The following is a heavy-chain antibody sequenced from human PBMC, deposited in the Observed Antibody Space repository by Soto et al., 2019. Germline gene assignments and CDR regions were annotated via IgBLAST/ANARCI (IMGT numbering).Heavy chain of an antibody. Sequence: PSETLSLTCTVSGGSISSGDYYWSWIRQLPGKDLEWIAYIYYNGSTYYTPSLKSRATISLDTSRNQFFLNLNSVTAADTAVYYFAEVVGSGDARGPHPYLDEWGKGTRVPVPS. CDR1: GGSISSGDYY. J-gene: IGHJ4*02. CDR3: AEVVGSGDARGPHPYLDE. V-gene: IGHV4-31*03. D-gene: IGHD2-2*01. CDR2: IYYNGST.